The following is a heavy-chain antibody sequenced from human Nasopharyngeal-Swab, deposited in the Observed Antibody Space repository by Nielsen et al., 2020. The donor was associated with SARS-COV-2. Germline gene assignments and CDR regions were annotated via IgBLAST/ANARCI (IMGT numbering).Heavy chain of an antibody. CDR2: ISSSGSTI. CDR1: GFTFSSYE. V-gene: IGHV3-48*03. Sequence: GESLQISCAASGFTFSSYEMNWVRQAPGKGLEWVSYISSSGSTIYYADSVKGRFTISRDNARNSLYLQMNSVRDEDTAVYYCAREVAGMDHWGQGTLVTVSS. D-gene: IGHD6-19*01. CDR3: AREVAGMDH. J-gene: IGHJ4*02.